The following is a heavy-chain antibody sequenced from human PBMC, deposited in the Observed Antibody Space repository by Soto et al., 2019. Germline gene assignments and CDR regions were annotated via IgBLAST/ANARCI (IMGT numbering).Heavy chain of an antibody. V-gene: IGHV3-23*01. D-gene: IGHD3-16*01. Sequence: EVQLLESGGGLVQPGGSLRLSCAASGFTFSSYAMSWVRQAPGKGLGWVSAISGSGGSTYYADSVKGRFTISRDNSKNTLYVQMNSLRAEDTAVYYCAKDRGSWQIGHLDYWGQGTLVTVSS. J-gene: IGHJ4*02. CDR2: ISGSGGST. CDR1: GFTFSSYA. CDR3: AKDRGSWQIGHLDY.